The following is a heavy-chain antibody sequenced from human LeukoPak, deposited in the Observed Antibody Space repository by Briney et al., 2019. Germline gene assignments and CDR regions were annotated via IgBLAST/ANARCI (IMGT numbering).Heavy chain of an antibody. V-gene: IGHV3-21*01. CDR2: ISSSSSYI. CDR1: GFTFSSYS. CDR3: ARVEYYYDSSGYYFDY. J-gene: IGHJ4*02. D-gene: IGHD3-22*01. Sequence: GGSLRLSCAASGFTFSSYSMNWVRQAPGKGLEWVSSISSSSSYIYYADSVKGRSTISRDNAKNSLYLQMNSLRAEDTAVYYCARVEYYYDSSGYYFDYWGQGTLVTVSS.